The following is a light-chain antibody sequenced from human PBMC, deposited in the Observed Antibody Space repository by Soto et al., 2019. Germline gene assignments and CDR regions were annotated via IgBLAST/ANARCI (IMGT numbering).Light chain of an antibody. V-gene: IGLV2-14*01. CDR1: SSDVGNYNY. J-gene: IGLJ1*01. CDR3: TSYSSGSAPYV. CDR2: QVS. Sequence: SVLTQPASVSGSPGQSITISCTGTSSDVGNYNYVSWFQHHPGKAPKLMIYQVSYRPSGVSNRFSGSKSGNTASLTISGLQAEDEADYYCTSYSSGSAPYVFGTGTRSPS.